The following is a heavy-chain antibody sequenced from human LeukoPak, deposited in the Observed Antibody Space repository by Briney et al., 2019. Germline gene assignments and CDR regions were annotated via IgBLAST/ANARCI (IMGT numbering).Heavy chain of an antibody. CDR1: GYSIRSGYY. V-gene: IGHV4-38-2*02. Sequence: SETLSLTCTVSGYSIRSGYYWGLIRQPPGKGLEWIGSNYHCGSNFHKPSLKSRVTITVDTSKNQFFLELGSLTGADTAVFYWARDRIYGSGRDHFNYWGEGSVVTVSS. CDR3: ARDRIYGSGRDHFNY. J-gene: IGHJ4*02. D-gene: IGHD3-10*01. CDR2: NYHCGSN.